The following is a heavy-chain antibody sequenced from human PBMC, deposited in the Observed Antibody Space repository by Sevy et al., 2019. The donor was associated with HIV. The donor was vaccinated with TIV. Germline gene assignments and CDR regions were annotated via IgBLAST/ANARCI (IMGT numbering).Heavy chain of an antibody. CDR1: GFTFSAYW. D-gene: IGHD5-18*01. Sequence: GGSLRLSCAASGFTFSAYWMSWVRQAPGKGLEWVATMKQDGSEKYYVDSVKGRLTISRDNAKNSLYLQVNGLRAEDTVVYYCGRGGVGGFSYSLDTWGQGTLVTVSS. CDR3: GRGGVGGFSYSLDT. J-gene: IGHJ5*02. V-gene: IGHV3-7*01. CDR2: MKQDGSEK.